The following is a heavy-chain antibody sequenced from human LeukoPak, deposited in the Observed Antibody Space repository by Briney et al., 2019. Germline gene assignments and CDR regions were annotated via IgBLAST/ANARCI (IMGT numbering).Heavy chain of an antibody. V-gene: IGHV6-1*01. CDR3: TTDWGRDDYWAHTHRT. Sequence: SQTLSPTCAISGDSVSSNSVTWNWIRQSPSRGLEWLGRTYYRSTWYNDYAVSVRGRITVNPDTSKNQFSLHLNSVTPEDTAVYYCTTDWGRDDYWAHTHRTWGQGTLVTVSS. D-gene: IGHD3/OR15-3a*01. J-gene: IGHJ5*02. CDR1: GDSVSSNSVT. CDR2: TYYRSTWYN.